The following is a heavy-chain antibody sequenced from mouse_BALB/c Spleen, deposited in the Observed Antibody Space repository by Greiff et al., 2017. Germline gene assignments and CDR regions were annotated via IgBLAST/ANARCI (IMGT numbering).Heavy chain of an antibody. Sequence: EVMVVESGGGLVQPGGSLRLSCATSGFTFTDYYMSWVRQPPGKALEWLGFIRNKANGYTTEYSASVKGRFTISRDNSQSILYLQMNTLRAEDSATYYCAREGFAYWGQGTLVTVSA. V-gene: IGHV7-3*02. J-gene: IGHJ3*01. CDR2: IRNKANGYTT. CDR3: AREGFAY. CDR1: GFTFTDYY.